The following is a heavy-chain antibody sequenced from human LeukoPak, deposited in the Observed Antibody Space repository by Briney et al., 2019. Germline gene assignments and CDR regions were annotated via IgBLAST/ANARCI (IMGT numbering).Heavy chain of an antibody. CDR3: ARAPSEIGGYYPEYFRH. J-gene: IGHJ1*01. CDR1: GFTFSSYW. Sequence: GGSLRLSCAASGFTFSSYWMHWVRQAPGKGLVWVSRIKSDGTTNYADSVKGRFTISRDNAKNTVSLQMNSLRAEDTGVYYCARAPSEIGGYYPEYFRHWGQGTLVTVSS. CDR2: IKSDGTT. D-gene: IGHD3-22*01. V-gene: IGHV3-74*01.